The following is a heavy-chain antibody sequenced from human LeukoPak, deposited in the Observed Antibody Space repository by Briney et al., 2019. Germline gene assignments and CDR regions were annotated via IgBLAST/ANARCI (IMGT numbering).Heavy chain of an antibody. CDR2: IYYSGNT. Sequence: SETLSLTCTVSGGSISSDDYYWNWIRQHPGRGLEWIGYIYYSGNTYYNPSLKSRVTISVDTSKNQFSLKLSSVTAADTAVYYCARLLVGVITTHSGDCWGQGTLVTVSS. V-gene: IGHV4-30-4*08. CDR1: GGSISSDDYY. CDR3: ARLLVGVITTHSGDC. J-gene: IGHJ4*02. D-gene: IGHD3-22*01.